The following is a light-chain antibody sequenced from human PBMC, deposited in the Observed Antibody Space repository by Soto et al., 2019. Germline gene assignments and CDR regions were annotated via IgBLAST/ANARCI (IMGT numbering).Light chain of an antibody. CDR3: SSFAGTNSFV. Sequence: QSALTQPPSASGSPGQSVTISCTGTTSDIGAYNYVSWYQQRPGKAPKLIIYEVTRRPSGVPDRIFGSKSYTTASLTVSGLQAEDEADYYCSSFAGTNSFVFGTWTKLTVL. J-gene: IGLJ1*01. CDR1: TSDIGAYNY. CDR2: EVT. V-gene: IGLV2-8*01.